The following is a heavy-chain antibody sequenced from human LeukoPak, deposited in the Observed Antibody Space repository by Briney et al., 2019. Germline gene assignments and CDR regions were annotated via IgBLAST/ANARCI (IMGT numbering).Heavy chain of an antibody. CDR1: GFTSTNFA. Sequence: VASVKVSCKASGFTSTNFAVQWVRQAPGQGLEWMGWISAYNGNTNYAQKLQGRVTMTTDTSTSTAYMELRSLRSDDTAVYYCARVGSDSVLAAAGRCDYWGQGTLVTVSS. V-gene: IGHV1-18*01. CDR3: ARVGSDSVLAAAGRCDY. J-gene: IGHJ4*02. D-gene: IGHD6-13*01. CDR2: ISAYNGNT.